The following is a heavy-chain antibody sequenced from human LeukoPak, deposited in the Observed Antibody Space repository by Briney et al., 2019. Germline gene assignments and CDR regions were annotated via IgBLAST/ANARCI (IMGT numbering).Heavy chain of an antibody. Sequence: GRSLRLSFAASGFTFSSYGMHWVRQAPGKGLEGVAVISYDGSNKYYADSVKGRFTISRDNSKNALYLQMNSLRAEDTAVYYCAKDRGNIYSGWYKWFDPWGQGTLVTVSS. D-gene: IGHD6-19*01. V-gene: IGHV3-30*18. J-gene: IGHJ5*02. CDR2: ISYDGSNK. CDR3: AKDRGNIYSGWYKWFDP. CDR1: GFTFSSYG.